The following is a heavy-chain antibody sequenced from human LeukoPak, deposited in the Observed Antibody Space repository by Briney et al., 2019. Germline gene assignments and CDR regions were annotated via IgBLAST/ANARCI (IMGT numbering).Heavy chain of an antibody. CDR3: ARELNAFDY. Sequence: SETLSLTCAVYGGSFSGYYWSWIRQPPGKGLEWIGEINHSGSTNYNPSLKRRVTISVDTSKNQFSLKLSSVTAADTAVYYCARELNAFDYWGQGTLVTVSS. J-gene: IGHJ4*02. V-gene: IGHV4-34*01. CDR1: GGSFSGYY. CDR2: INHSGST. D-gene: IGHD5-24*01.